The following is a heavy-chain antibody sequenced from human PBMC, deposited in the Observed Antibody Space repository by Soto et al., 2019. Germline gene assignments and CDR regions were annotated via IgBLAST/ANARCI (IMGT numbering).Heavy chain of an antibody. D-gene: IGHD4-17*01. CDR1: GSTLEISV. CDR3: TRERWGYGDPKWYFDL. CDR2: IRSKSYGKTT. J-gene: IGHJ2*01. Sequence: GGSLRLSCSTSGSTLEISVMPCSLKAQGKGLEWVGLIRSKSYGKTTEYAASATDRFTISRDDSKRIAYLQMNSLKADDTAVYYCTRERWGYGDPKWYFDLWGRGTLVTVSS. V-gene: IGHV3-49*03.